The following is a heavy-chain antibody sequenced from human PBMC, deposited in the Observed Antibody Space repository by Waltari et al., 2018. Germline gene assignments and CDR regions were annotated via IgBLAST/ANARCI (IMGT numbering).Heavy chain of an antibody. CDR1: GYTFTSYG. Sequence: QVQLVQSGAEVKKPGASVKVSCKASGYTFTSYGISWVRQAPGQGLEWMGWISAYNCNTNYAQKLQGRVTMTTDTSTSTAYMELRSLRSDDTAVYYCASTYDFWSGYPNWFDPWGQGTLVTVSS. D-gene: IGHD3-3*01. V-gene: IGHV1-18*01. CDR3: ASTYDFWSGYPNWFDP. CDR2: ISAYNCNT. J-gene: IGHJ5*02.